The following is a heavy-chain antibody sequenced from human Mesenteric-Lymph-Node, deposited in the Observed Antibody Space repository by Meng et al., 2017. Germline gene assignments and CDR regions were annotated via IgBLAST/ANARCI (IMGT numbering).Heavy chain of an antibody. CDR2: ISSSSNYI. J-gene: IGHJ4*02. D-gene: IGHD5-18*01. CDR3: ARDTPGLLFDY. Sequence: EVQLVESGGGLVKPGGSLRLSCAASGFTFSSYTMNWVRRAPGKGLEWVSSISSSSNYIYSADSVKGRFTISRDNAKNSLYLQMSSLRAEDTAVYYCARDTPGLLFDYWGQGTLVTVSS. CDR1: GFTFSSYT. V-gene: IGHV3-21*01.